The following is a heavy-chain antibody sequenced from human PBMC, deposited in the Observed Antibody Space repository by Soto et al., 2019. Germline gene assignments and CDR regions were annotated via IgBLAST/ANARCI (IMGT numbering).Heavy chain of an antibody. CDR1: GITYTTSA. D-gene: IGHD5-12*01. CDR3: ARAISGYIT. V-gene: IGHV1-3*04. Sequence: QVQLVQSGAEVKKPGASVKVSCKASGITYTTSAIHWVRQAPGQGLEWMGWINTGNGNTRYSQRFQGRVTLTTDTLASTVYMDLSSLTSEDTAIYYCARAISGYITWGQGTLITVSS. CDR2: INTGNGNT. J-gene: IGHJ5*02.